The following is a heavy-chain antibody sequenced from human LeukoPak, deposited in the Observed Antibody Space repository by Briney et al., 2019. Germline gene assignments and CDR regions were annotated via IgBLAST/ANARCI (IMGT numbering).Heavy chain of an antibody. CDR2: ISGSVGST. Sequence: GGSLRLSCAASGFTFSSYAMSWVRQAPGKRLEWVSAISGSVGSTYYADSVKGRFTISRDNSKNTLYLQMNSLRAEDTAVYYCAKARITMIVVVPFDYWGQGTLVTVSS. CDR1: GFTFSSYA. CDR3: AKARITMIVVVPFDY. J-gene: IGHJ4*02. V-gene: IGHV3-23*01. D-gene: IGHD3-22*01.